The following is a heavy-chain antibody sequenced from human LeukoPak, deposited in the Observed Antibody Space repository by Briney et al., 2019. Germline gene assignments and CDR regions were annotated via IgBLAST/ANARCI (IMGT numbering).Heavy chain of an antibody. CDR3: GRDVWFGDKTKYYFDY. J-gene: IGHJ4*02. D-gene: IGHD3-10*01. Sequence: GGSLRLSCAACGFTFRSYSMNWVRQAPGKGLEWVSCISSSSSYIYYADSVKGRFTISRDNAKNSLYLQMNSLRAEDTAVYYCGRDVWFGDKTKYYFDYWGQGTLVTVSS. V-gene: IGHV3-21*01. CDR2: ISSSSSYI. CDR1: GFTFRSYS.